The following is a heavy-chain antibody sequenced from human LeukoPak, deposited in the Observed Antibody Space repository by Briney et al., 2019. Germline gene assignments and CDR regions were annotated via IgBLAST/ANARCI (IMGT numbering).Heavy chain of an antibody. J-gene: IGHJ5*02. CDR3: ARQLYYGSGSYFEPLKSFWFDP. V-gene: IGHV5-51*01. CDR2: IYPGDSDT. CDR1: GYSFISYW. D-gene: IGHD3-10*01. Sequence: RRGESLKIPCKGSGYSFISYWIGWVRQMPGKGLEWMGIIYPGDSDTRYSPSFQGQVTISADKSISTAYLQWSSLKASDTAMYYCARQLYYGSGSYFEPLKSFWFDPWGQGTLVTVSS.